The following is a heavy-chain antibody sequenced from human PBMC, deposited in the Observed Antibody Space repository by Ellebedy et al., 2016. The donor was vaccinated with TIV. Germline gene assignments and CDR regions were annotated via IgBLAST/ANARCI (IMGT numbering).Heavy chain of an antibody. CDR2: IYYSGST. V-gene: IGHV4-59*08. Sequence: MPSETLSLTCTVSGGSISNYYWSWIRQPPGKGLEWIGYIYYSGSTNYNPSLKSRVTISVDTSKNQFSLKLGSVTATDTAVYYCARLPAEYYYYYYMDVWGKGTTVTVSS. CDR1: GGSISNYY. J-gene: IGHJ6*03. CDR3: ARLPAEYYYYYYMDV.